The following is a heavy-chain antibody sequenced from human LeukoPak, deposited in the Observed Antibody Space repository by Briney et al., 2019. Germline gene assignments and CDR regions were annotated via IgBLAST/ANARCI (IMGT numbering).Heavy chain of an antibody. CDR2: ISAYNGNT. CDR1: GYTFTSYG. D-gene: IGHD3-9*01. V-gene: IGHV1-18*01. CDR3: ARRALNYDILTGYYDY. Sequence: ASVKVSCKASGYTFTSYGISWVRQAPGQGLEWMGWISAYNGNTNYAQKLQGRVTMTTDTSTSTAYMELRSLRSDDTAVYYCARRALNYDILTGYYDYWGQGTLVTVSS. J-gene: IGHJ4*02.